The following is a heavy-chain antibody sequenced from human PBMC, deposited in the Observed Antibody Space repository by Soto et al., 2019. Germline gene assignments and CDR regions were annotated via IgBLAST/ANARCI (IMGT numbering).Heavy chain of an antibody. V-gene: IGHV4-59*08. CDR3: ARLGNYVHYYYYYYMDV. D-gene: IGHD1-7*01. J-gene: IGHJ6*03. CDR2: IYYSGST. CDR1: GGSISSYY. Sequence: PSETLSLTCTVSGGSISSYYWSWIRQPPGKGLEWIGYIYYSGSTNYNPSLKSRVTISVDTSKNQFPLKLSPVTAADTAVYYCARLGNYVHYYYYYYMDVWGKGTTVTVSS.